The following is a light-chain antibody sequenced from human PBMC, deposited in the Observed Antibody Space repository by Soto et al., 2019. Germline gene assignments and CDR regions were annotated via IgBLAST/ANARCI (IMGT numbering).Light chain of an antibody. V-gene: IGLV1-40*01. J-gene: IGLJ1*01. Sequence: QSVLTQPPSVSGAPGQRVTISCTGSSSNIGAGYDVHWYQQLPGTAPKLLLYGNSNRPSGVPDRFSGSKSGTSASLALTGVQAEDEADYCCQSYDRSLRGYVFGTGTKVTVL. CDR2: GNS. CDR3: QSYDRSLRGYV. CDR1: SSNIGAGYD.